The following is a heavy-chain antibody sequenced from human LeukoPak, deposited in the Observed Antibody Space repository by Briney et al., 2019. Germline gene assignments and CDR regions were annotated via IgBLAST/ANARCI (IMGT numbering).Heavy chain of an antibody. CDR1: GFSFSDCA. J-gene: IGHJ3*02. CDR2: LSGSGGNT. D-gene: IGHD3-3*02. V-gene: IGHV3-23*01. CDR3: ARDRSIEDAFDI. Sequence: GGSLRLPCAASGFSFSDCAMSWVRQAPGKGLEWVSGLSGSGGNTHYADSVKGRFTISRDNAKNTLFLQMNSLSPEDTAVYYCARDRSIEDAFDIWGQGTMVTVSS.